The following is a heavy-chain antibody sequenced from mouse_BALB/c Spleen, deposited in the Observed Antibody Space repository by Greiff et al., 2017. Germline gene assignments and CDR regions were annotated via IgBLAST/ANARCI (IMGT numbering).Heavy chain of an antibody. J-gene: IGHJ3*01. CDR3: ARDDYGSTAWFAY. CDR1: GYSFTGYF. D-gene: IGHD1-1*01. Sequence: VQLQQSGPELVKPGASVKLSCKASGYSFTGYFMNWVMQSHGKSLEWIGRINPYNGDTFYNQKFKGKATLTVDKSSSTAHMQLRSLASEDSAVYYCARDDYGSTAWFAYWGQGTLVTVSA. CDR2: INPYNGDT. V-gene: IGHV1-20*02.